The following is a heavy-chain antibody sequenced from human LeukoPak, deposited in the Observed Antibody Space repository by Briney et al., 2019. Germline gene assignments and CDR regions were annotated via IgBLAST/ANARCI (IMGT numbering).Heavy chain of an antibody. CDR2: INPNSGGT. Sequence: ASVKVSCKASGYTFTGYYMHWVRQAPGQGLEWMGWINPNSGGTNYAQKFQGRVTMTRDTSISTAYMELSRLRSDDTAVYYCARGGRRITAAGQFDYWGQGTLVTVSS. V-gene: IGHV1-2*02. CDR1: GYTFTGYY. CDR3: ARGGRRITAAGQFDY. D-gene: IGHD6-13*01. J-gene: IGHJ4*02.